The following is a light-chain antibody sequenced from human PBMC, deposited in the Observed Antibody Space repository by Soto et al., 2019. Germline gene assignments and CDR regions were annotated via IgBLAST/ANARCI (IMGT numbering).Light chain of an antibody. CDR1: QSIISW. Sequence: DIQMTPSPSPLSASVGDRVTITCRASQSIISWLAWYQQKPGKAPKLLIYKASSLESVVPSRFSGSGSETEFTLTISSLQPDDFATYYCQQYKSLWMFGKGTKVEIK. CDR3: QQYKSLWM. J-gene: IGKJ1*01. V-gene: IGKV1-5*03. CDR2: KAS.